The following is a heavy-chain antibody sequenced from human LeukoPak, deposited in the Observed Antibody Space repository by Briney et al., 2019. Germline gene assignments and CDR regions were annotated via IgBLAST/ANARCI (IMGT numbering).Heavy chain of an antibody. CDR2: IDTGNGNT. Sequence: ASVKVSCKASGYTFTMYAIHWARQAPGQRFEWMGWIDTGNGNTKYSQKFQGRVTITRDTSASTALMELSSLTSEDTAVYYCVRVASDYYYCYGLDVWGQGTTVTVSS. CDR3: VRVASDYYYCYGLDV. V-gene: IGHV1-3*04. J-gene: IGHJ6*02. CDR1: GYTFTMYA.